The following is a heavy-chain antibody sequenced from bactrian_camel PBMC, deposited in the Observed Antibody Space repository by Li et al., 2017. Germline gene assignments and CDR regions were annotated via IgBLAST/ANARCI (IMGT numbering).Heavy chain of an antibody. J-gene: IGHJ4*01. CDR2: IATGSGNT. D-gene: IGHD2*01. V-gene: IGHV3S1*01. CDR3: GTNKYCRGSACCNSDFSH. CDR1: GYIYSSHC. Sequence: HVQLVESGGGSVQTGGSLTLSCTASGYIYSSHCTGWFRQLPGKEREGVARIATGSGNTYYADSVKGRFTISKDSAKNTLYLQMNNLKPEDTAMYYCGTNKYCRGSACCNSDFSHWGQGTQVTVS.